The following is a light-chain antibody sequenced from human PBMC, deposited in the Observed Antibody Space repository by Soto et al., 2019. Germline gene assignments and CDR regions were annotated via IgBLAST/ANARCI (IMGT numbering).Light chain of an antibody. Sequence: QSALTQPPSASGSPGQSVTISCTGTSSDVGGYKYVSWYQQHPGKAPKLMIYEVSKRPSGVPDRFSGSKSGNTASLTVSGLQAEDEADYYCTSYAGSNNFVFGTGTKLTLL. CDR1: SSDVGGYKY. CDR2: EVS. CDR3: TSYAGSNNFV. V-gene: IGLV2-8*01. J-gene: IGLJ1*01.